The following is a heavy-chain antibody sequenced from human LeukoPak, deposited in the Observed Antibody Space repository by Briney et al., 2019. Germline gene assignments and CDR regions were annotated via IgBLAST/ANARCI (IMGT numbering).Heavy chain of an antibody. CDR3: ARDPGIAVAGKYLQH. Sequence: SVKVSCMACGYTLTDYFMHALRQPPGQQVEWVGGINPKRGDKKYAQKLQGRVTMTRDTSISTAYMELSRLRSDDTAVYYCARDPGIAVAGKYLQHWGQGSLVTVSS. V-gene: IGHV1-2*02. D-gene: IGHD6-19*01. CDR1: GYTLTDYF. CDR2: INPKRGDK. J-gene: IGHJ1*01.